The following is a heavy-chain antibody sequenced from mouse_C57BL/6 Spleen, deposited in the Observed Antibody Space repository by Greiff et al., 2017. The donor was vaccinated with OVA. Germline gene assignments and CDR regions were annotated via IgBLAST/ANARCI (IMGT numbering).Heavy chain of an antibody. CDR1: GYTFTDYN. CDR2: INPNNGGT. D-gene: IGHD1-1*01. J-gene: IGHJ4*01. V-gene: IGHV1-18*01. CDR3: ARGYGSIYAMDY. Sequence: EVQLQQSGPELVKPGASVKIPCKASGYTFTDYNMDWVKQSHGKSLEWIGDINPNNGGTFYNQKFKGKATLTVDKSSSTAYMELRSLTSEDTAVYYCARGYGSIYAMDYWGQGTSVTVSS.